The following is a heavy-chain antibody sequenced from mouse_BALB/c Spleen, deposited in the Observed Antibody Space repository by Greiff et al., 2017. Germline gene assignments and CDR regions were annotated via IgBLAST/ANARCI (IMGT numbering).Heavy chain of an antibody. D-gene: IGHD2-4*01. CDR1: GFTFSSYG. V-gene: IGHV5-6*02. CDR2: ISSGGSYT. Sequence: EVKLLESGGDLVKPGGSLKLSCAASGFTFSSYGMSWVRQTPDKRLEWVATISSGGSYTYYPDSVKGRFTISRDNAKNTLYLQMSSLKSEDTAMYYCARQGLRRDLAYWGQGTLVTVSA. CDR3: ARQGLRRDLAY. J-gene: IGHJ3*01.